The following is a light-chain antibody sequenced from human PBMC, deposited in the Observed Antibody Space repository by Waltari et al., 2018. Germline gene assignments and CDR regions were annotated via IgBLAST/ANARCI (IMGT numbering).Light chain of an antibody. CDR1: ESVNSD. CDR3: QQYNKWPPT. V-gene: IGKV3-15*01. CDR2: ASS. J-gene: IGKJ4*01. Sequence: EVLLTQSPVTLSVSPGEPATLSCSASESVNSDLAWYYQKPGQAPRRLMYASSARATCVPVRFTGSGFDTDFTLTISSLQSEDLGIYHCQQYNKWPPTFGGGTKVEIK.